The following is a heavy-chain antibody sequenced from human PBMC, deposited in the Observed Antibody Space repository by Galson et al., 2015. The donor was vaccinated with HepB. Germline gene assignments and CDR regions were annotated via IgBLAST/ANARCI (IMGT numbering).Heavy chain of an antibody. CDR2: ISAYNGNT. V-gene: IGHV1-18*01. Sequence: SVKVSCKASGYTFTSYGISWVRQAPGQGLEWMGWISAYNGNTNYAQKLQGRVTMTTDTSTSTAYMELRSLRSDDTAVYYCARVIAVAGSPLIFDYWGQGTLVTVSS. D-gene: IGHD6-19*01. J-gene: IGHJ4*02. CDR1: GYTFTSYG. CDR3: ARVIAVAGSPLIFDY.